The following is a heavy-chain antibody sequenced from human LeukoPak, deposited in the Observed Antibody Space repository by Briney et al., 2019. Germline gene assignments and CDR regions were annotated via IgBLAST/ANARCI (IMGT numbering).Heavy chain of an antibody. CDR3: ARGGVAEYVY. CDR2: IYYSGTT. CDR1: GGSISNYY. D-gene: IGHD3-16*01. Sequence: PSETLSLTCTVSGGSISNYYWTWIRQPPGKGLEWIGYIYYSGTTNYNPSLKSRVTILVDTSKNQFSLRLSSLTAADTAVYYCARGGVAEYVYWGQGTLVTVSS. J-gene: IGHJ4*02. V-gene: IGHV4-59*01.